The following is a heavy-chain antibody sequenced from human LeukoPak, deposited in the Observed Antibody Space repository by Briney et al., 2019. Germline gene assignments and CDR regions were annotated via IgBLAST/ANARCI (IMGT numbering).Heavy chain of an antibody. J-gene: IGHJ4*02. CDR2: IYYSGST. CDR3: ARRLSSGWIRGPTTYFDY. V-gene: IGHV4-59*08. Sequence: PSETLSLTCTVSGGSISSYYWGWIRQPPGKGLEWIGYIYYSGSTNYNPSLKSRVTISVDTSKNQFSLKLSSVTAADTAVYYCARRLSSGWIRGPTTYFDYWGQGTLVTVSS. CDR1: GGSISSYY. D-gene: IGHD6-19*01.